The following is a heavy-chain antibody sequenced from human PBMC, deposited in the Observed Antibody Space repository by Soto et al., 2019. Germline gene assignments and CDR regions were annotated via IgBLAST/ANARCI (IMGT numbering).Heavy chain of an antibody. J-gene: IGHJ6*02. V-gene: IGHV4-61*01. CDR1: GGSVSSGSYY. CDR3: ARDLVRGVITLSYGMDV. D-gene: IGHD3-10*01. Sequence: SETLSLTCTVSGGSVSSGSYYWSWIRQPPGKGLEWIGYIYYSGSTNYNPSLKSRVTISVDTSKNQFSLKLSSVTAADTAVYYCARDLVRGVITLSYGMDVWGQGTTVTVSS. CDR2: IYYSGST.